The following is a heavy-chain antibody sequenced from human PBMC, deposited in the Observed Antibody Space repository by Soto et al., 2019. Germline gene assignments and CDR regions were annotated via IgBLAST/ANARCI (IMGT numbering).Heavy chain of an antibody. V-gene: IGHV4-31*03. J-gene: IGHJ3*02. Sequence: LSLTCTVSGGSISSGGYYWSWIRQHPGKGLEWIGYIYYSGSTYYNPSLKSRVTISVDTSKNQFSLKLSSVTAADTAVYYCARDRSPGSGSYYNEDAFDIWGQGTMVTVSS. D-gene: IGHD3-10*01. CDR1: GGSISSGGYY. CDR3: ARDRSPGSGSYYNEDAFDI. CDR2: IYYSGST.